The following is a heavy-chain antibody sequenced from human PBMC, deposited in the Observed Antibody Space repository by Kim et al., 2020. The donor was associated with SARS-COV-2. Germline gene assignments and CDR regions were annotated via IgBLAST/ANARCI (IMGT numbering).Heavy chain of an antibody. V-gene: IGHV3-48*04. D-gene: IGHD4-4*01. CDR2: ISSSSSTI. Sequence: GGSLRLSCAASGFTFSSYSMNWVRQAPGKGLEWVSYISSSSSTIYYADSVKGRFTISRDNAKNSLYLQMNSLRAEDTAVYYCACDYSNYGFDLIHDYWGQGTLVTVSS. CDR3: ACDYSNYGFDLIHDY. J-gene: IGHJ4*02. CDR1: GFTFSSYS.